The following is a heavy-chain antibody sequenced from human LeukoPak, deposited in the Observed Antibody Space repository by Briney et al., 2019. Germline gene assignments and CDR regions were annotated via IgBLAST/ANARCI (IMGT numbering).Heavy chain of an antibody. CDR2: IYYSGST. CDR1: GGSISSYY. CDR3: ARLGSGAGRWDFDY. V-gene: IGHV4-59*01. Sequence: SETLSLTCTVSGGSISSYYWSWIRQPPGKGLEWIGYIYYSGSTNYNPSLKSRVTISVDTSKNQFSLKLSSVTAADTAVYYCARLGSGAGRWDFDYWGQGTLVTVSS. J-gene: IGHJ4*02. D-gene: IGHD4-23*01.